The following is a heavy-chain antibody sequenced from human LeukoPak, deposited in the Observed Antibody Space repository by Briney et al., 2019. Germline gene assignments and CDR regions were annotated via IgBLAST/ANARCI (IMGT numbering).Heavy chain of an antibody. CDR2: ISSGGSTI. CDR3: ARGGYGDGDY. D-gene: IGHD4-17*01. J-gene: IGHJ4*02. Sequence: GGSLRLSCAASAFTFSSYSMNWVRQAPGKGLEWVSYISSGGSTIYYADSVKGRFTISRDNAKNSLYLQMNSLGDEDTAVYYCARGGYGDGDYWGQGTLVTVSS. CDR1: AFTFSSYS. V-gene: IGHV3-48*02.